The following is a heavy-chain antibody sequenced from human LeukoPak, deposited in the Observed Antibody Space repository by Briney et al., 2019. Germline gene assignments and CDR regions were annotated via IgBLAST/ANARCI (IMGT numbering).Heavy chain of an antibody. CDR3: ARVLVDSSGYYYLSSPAYYFDY. CDR1: GGSISSGDYY. Sequence: PSQTLSLTCTVSGGSISSGDYYWSWIRQPPGKGLEWIGYIYYSGSTYYNPSLKSRVTISVDTSKNQFSLKLSSVTAADTAVYFCARVLVDSSGYYYLSSPAYYFDYWGQGTLVTVSS. D-gene: IGHD3-22*01. CDR2: IYYSGST. J-gene: IGHJ4*02. V-gene: IGHV4-30-4*01.